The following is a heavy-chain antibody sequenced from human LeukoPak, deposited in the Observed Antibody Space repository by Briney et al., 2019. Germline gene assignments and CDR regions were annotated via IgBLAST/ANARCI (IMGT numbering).Heavy chain of an antibody. D-gene: IGHD3/OR15-3a*01. CDR2: INPNSGGT. Sequence: GASVKVSCKASGYTFTAYYIHWVRQAPGQGLEWMGWINPNSGGTNYAQKFQGRVTMTRDTSISSTYMELSRMSSDDTAVYYCARNGLLYYYYYMDVWGVGTTVTVSS. J-gene: IGHJ6*03. V-gene: IGHV1-2*02. CDR1: GYTFTAYY. CDR3: ARNGLLYYYYYMDV.